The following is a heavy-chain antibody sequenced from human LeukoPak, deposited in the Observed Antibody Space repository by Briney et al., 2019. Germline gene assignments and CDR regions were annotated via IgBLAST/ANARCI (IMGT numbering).Heavy chain of an antibody. D-gene: IGHD2-21*02. CDR3: ARYAGDSGFDP. CDR1: GGSISSYY. V-gene: IGHV4-59*08. Sequence: SETLSLTCTGSGGSISSYYWSWIRQPPGKGLEWIGYIYYSGSTNYNPSLKSRVTISIDTSKNQFSLKLSSVTAADTAVYYCARYAGDSGFDPWGQGTLVTVSS. CDR2: IYYSGST. J-gene: IGHJ5*02.